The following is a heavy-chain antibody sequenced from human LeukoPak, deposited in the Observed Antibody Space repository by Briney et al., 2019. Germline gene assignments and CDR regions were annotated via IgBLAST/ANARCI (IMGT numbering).Heavy chain of an antibody. Sequence: GGSLRLSCAASGFTFSSYEMNWVRQAPGKGLEWVSYISSSGSTRYYADSVKGRFTVSRDNAKNSLYLQMNSLRAEDTAVYYCARSNYYYDSSPPSSWGQGTLVTVSS. CDR3: ARSNYYYDSSPPSS. CDR2: ISSSGSTR. V-gene: IGHV3-48*03. J-gene: IGHJ4*02. CDR1: GFTFSSYE. D-gene: IGHD3-22*01.